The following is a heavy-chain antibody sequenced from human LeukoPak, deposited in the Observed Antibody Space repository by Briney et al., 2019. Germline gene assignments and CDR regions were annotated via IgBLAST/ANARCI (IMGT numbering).Heavy chain of an antibody. J-gene: IGHJ6*02. Sequence: SQTLSLTCAISGDSVSGNSAAWNWIRQSPSRGLEWLGRTYYRSKWYNDYAVSVKSRITINPDTSKNQFSLQLNSVTPEDTAVYYCARDRVITEVYYYYYGMDVWGQGTTVTVSS. D-gene: IGHD3-22*01. V-gene: IGHV6-1*01. CDR2: TYYRSKWYN. CDR3: ARDRVITEVYYYYYGMDV. CDR1: GDSVSGNSAA.